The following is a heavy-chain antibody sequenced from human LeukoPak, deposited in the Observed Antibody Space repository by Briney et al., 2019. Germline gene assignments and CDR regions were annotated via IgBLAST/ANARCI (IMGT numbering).Heavy chain of an antibody. D-gene: IGHD2-2*01. CDR1: GGSFSGYY. CDR2: INHSGST. V-gene: IGHV4-34*01. CDR3: ARDAAADY. Sequence: SEXLSLTCAVYGGSFSGYYWSWIRQPPGKGLEWIGEINHSGSTNYNPSLTSRVTISVDTSKNQFSLKLSSVTAADTAVYYCARDAAADYWGQGTLVTVSS. J-gene: IGHJ4*02.